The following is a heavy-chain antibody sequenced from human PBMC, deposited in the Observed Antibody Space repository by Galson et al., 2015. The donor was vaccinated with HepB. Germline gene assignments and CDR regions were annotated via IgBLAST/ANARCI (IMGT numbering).Heavy chain of an antibody. J-gene: IGHJ1*01. V-gene: IGHV1-24*01. D-gene: IGHD3-9*01. CDR2: FDPEDGET. CDR1: GYTLTELS. Sequence: SVKVSCKVSGYTLTELSMHWVRQAPGKGLEWMGGFDPEDGETIYAQKFQGRVTMTEDTSTDTAYMELSSLRSEDTAVYYCARGNDILTGYYSPPAEYFQHWGQGTLVTVSS. CDR3: ARGNDILTGYYSPPAEYFQH.